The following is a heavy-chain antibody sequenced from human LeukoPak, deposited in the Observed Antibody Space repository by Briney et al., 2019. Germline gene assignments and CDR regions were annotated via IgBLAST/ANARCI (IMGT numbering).Heavy chain of an antibody. CDR1: GFTFSSYA. CDR2: IKSKTEGGTT. Sequence: PGGSLRLSCAASGFTFSSYAMSWVRQAPGKGLEWVGLIKSKTEGGTTDYAAPVKGRVTISRDDSKNTLYLQMNSLKTEDTAVYYCTTVGLSGYYDGRGYYYFDYWGQGTLVTVSS. CDR3: TTVGLSGYYDGRGYYYFDY. D-gene: IGHD3-22*01. V-gene: IGHV3-15*01. J-gene: IGHJ4*02.